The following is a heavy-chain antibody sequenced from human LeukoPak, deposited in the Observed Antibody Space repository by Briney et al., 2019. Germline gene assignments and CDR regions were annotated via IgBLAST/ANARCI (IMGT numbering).Heavy chain of an antibody. D-gene: IGHD6-19*01. CDR3: ARGVPQWPARVDY. CDR2: IYYSGST. J-gene: IGHJ4*02. CDR1: GGSISSYY. V-gene: IGHV4-59*08. Sequence: SETLSLTCTVSGGSISSYYWSWIRQPPGKGLEWIGYIYYSGSTNYNPSLKSRVAISVDTSKNQFSLKLISVTAADTAVYYCARGVPQWPARVDYWGQGALVTVSS.